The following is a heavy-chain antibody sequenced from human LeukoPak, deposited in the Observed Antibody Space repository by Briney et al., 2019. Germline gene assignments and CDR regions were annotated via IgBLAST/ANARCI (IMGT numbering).Heavy chain of an antibody. V-gene: IGHV3-48*03. CDR3: PELGITMIGGV. J-gene: IGHJ6*04. CDR2: ISSSGSTI. Sequence: PGGSLRLSCAASGFTFSSYEMNWVRQAPGQGLEWVSYISSSGSTIYYADSVKGRFTISRDNAKNSLYLQMNSLRAEDTAVYYCPELGITMIGGVWGKGTTVTISS. CDR1: GFTFSSYE. D-gene: IGHD3-10*02.